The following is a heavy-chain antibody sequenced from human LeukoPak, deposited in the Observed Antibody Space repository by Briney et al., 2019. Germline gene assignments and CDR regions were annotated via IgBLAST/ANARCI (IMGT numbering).Heavy chain of an antibody. V-gene: IGHV4-39*01. Sequence: SETLSLTCTVSGGSISSSSYYWGWIRQPPGKGLGWIGSTHYSGSTYYNPSLKSRVTISVDTSKNQFSLKLSSVTAADTAVYYCARVVLLNYYDSSGYYVDYWGQGTLVTVSS. J-gene: IGHJ4*02. D-gene: IGHD3-22*01. CDR3: ARVVLLNYYDSSGYYVDY. CDR1: GGSISSSSYY. CDR2: THYSGST.